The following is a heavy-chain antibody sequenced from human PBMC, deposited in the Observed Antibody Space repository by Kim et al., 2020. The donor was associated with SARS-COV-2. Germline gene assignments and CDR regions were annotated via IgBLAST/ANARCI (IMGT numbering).Heavy chain of an antibody. V-gene: IGHV3-11*06. J-gene: IGHJ6*02. D-gene: IGHD3-10*01. CDR3: ARGQLWFGGYYYYGMDV. Sequence: VTGRCASSRDNAKNSLYLQMNSLRAEDTAVYYCARGQLWFGGYYYYGMDVWGQGTTVTVSS.